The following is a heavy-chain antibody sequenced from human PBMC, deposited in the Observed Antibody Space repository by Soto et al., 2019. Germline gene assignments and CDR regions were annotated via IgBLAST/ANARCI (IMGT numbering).Heavy chain of an antibody. CDR2: IYYSGST. J-gene: IGHJ6*02. Sequence: QVQLQESGPGLVKPSETLSLTCTVSGGSISSYSWRWIRQPPGKGLEWIGYIYYSGSTNYNPTLKSRVTVSVDTSKNQFSLRLSSVAAADTAVYYCSRVPAAIVAGGAIDVWGQGTTVTVSS. CDR3: SRVPAAIVAGGAIDV. V-gene: IGHV4-59*01. CDR1: GGSISSYS. D-gene: IGHD2-2*01.